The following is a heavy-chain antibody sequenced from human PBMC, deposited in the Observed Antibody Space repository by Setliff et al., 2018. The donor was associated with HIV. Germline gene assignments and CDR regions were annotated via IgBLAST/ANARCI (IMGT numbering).Heavy chain of an antibody. D-gene: IGHD6-13*01. CDR3: ARDVGRIQVWYSSSQRFDW. CDR1: GFTVSSNY. Sequence: GSLRLSCAASGFTVSSNYMNWVRQAPGKGLEWVSSISTSGTYIQYADSVRGRFTISRDNANNSLYLQMNSLRAEDTAVYYCARDVGRIQVWYSSSQRFDWWGQGTLVSVSS. J-gene: IGHJ5*01. CDR2: ISTSGTYI. V-gene: IGHV3-21*01.